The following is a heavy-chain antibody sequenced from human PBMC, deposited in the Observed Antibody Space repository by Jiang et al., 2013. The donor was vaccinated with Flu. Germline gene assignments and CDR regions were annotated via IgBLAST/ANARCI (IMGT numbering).Heavy chain of an antibody. CDR2: IYHSGST. J-gene: IGHJ3*02. CDR3: TRVSYYDSSGFFTQDHDAFDI. D-gene: IGHD3-22*01. V-gene: IGHV4-38-2*02. Sequence: EWIGSIYHSGSTYYNPSLKSRVTISVDTSKNQFSLKLSSVTAADTAVYYCTRVSYYDSSGFFTQDHDAFDIWGQGTMVTVSS.